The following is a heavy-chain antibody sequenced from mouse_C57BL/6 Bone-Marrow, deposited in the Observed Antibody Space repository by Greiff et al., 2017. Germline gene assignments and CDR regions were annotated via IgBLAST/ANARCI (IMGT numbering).Heavy chain of an antibody. CDR1: GFNIKDDY. CDR3: TTFYYGSRNWYFDV. J-gene: IGHJ1*03. V-gene: IGHV14-4*01. Sequence: EVQLQQSGAELVRPGASVKLSCTASGFNIKDDYMHWVKQRPEQGLEWIGWIDPENGDTEYASKFQGQATITADTSSNTAYLQLSSLTSEDTAVYYCTTFYYGSRNWYFDVWGTGTTVTGSS. D-gene: IGHD1-1*01. CDR2: IDPENGDT.